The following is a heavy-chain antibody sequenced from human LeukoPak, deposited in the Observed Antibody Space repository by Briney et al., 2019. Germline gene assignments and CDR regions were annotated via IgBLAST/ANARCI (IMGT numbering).Heavy chain of an antibody. CDR2: IDYSGYT. CDR3: TRCSMRRYWFAP. Sequence: SETLSLTCTVSDGSISNDYWHWVRQPPGKGLEWIAYIDYSGYTNYNPSLKSRLTMSIDTSKKQFTLHLRSVTAADTATYYCTRCSMRRYWFAPWGQGIPVTVSS. V-gene: IGHV4-59*08. CDR1: DGSISNDY. J-gene: IGHJ5*02. D-gene: IGHD4/OR15-4a*01.